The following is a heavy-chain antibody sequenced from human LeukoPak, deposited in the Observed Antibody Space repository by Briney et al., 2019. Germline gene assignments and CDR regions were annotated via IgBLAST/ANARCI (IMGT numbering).Heavy chain of an antibody. CDR1: GGSIRSSSHF. D-gene: IGHD2-2*01. V-gene: IGHV4-39*01. Sequence: SETLSLTCAVSGGSIRSSSHFWGWIRQPPGKGLEWIGMIYHSGSTYYNPSLKSRVTISVDTSKNEFSLRLSSVTAADTAMYYCASTDAAVPAAMTWLDRWRQGTLVTVSS. J-gene: IGHJ5*02. CDR3: ASTDAAVPAAMTWLDR. CDR2: IYHSGST.